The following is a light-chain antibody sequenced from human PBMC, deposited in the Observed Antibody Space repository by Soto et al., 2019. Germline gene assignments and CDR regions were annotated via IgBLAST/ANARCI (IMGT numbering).Light chain of an antibody. J-gene: IGKJ3*01. V-gene: IGKV3-15*01. Sequence: EIVMTQSPATLSVSPGEGATLSCRASQSVRPNLAWYQQKPAQDPRLPIYGASTRATGIPARISGSGSGTDSTLTISSLQSEDLAVYYCQKYNICPLSFGPGTKVDIK. CDR3: QKYNICPLS. CDR2: GAS. CDR1: QSVRPN.